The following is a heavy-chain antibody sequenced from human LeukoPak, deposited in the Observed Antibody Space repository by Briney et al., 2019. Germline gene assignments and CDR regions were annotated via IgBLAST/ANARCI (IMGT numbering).Heavy chain of an antibody. V-gene: IGHV3-23*01. J-gene: IGHJ3*02. Sequence: GGSLRLSCAASGFTFSSYAMSWLRQAPGKGLEWFSTISGSGGSTYYADSVKGRFTISRDNSKNTLYLQMNSLKAEDTAVYYCAKDSLQPWTDAFDIWGQGTMVTVSS. CDR2: ISGSGGST. CDR3: AKDSLQPWTDAFDI. CDR1: GFTFSSYA. D-gene: IGHD5-18*01.